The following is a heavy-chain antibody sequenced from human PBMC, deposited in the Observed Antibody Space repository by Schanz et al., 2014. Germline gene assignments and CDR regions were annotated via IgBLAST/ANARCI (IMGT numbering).Heavy chain of an antibody. D-gene: IGHD3-3*01. CDR2: ISGSSIHK. V-gene: IGHV3-48*04. CDR3: ARGVRIDY. Sequence: EVQLLESGGGLVQPGGSLRLSCTVSGFTVNNYAMNWVRQAPGKGLEWVSHISGSSIHKNYADSVKGRFTISRDNAKNSLYLQMNSLTAEDTAVYYCARGVRIDYWGQGTLVTVSS. CDR1: GFTVNNYA. J-gene: IGHJ4*02.